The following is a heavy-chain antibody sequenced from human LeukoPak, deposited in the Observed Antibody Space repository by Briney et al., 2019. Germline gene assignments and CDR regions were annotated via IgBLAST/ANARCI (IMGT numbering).Heavy chain of an antibody. D-gene: IGHD5-12*01. V-gene: IGHV3-21*01. CDR3: ARVTDSGYDYVFDY. J-gene: IGHJ4*02. CDR2: ISSRSSYI. CDR1: GFTFISYS. Sequence: GGSLRLSWAASGFTFISYSMNWVRQAPGKGLEWVSSISSRSSYIYYADSVKGRLTISRDNAKNSLYLQMNSMRAEDTAVYYCARVTDSGYDYVFDYWGQGTLVTVSS.